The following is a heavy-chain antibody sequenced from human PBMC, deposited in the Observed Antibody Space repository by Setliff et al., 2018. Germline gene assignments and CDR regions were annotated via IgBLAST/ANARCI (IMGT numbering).Heavy chain of an antibody. CDR1: GLSYSNDW. Sequence: PGGSLRLSCTASGLSYSNDWVSWVRQAPGKGLEWLASINPHGSEKYYADSVKGRFTISRDNAKNSLYLQMNSLRVEDTAIYYCAKSPHDFWSGRVFFDSWGPGMLVTVSS. V-gene: IGHV3-7*03. CDR2: INPHGSEK. J-gene: IGHJ4*01. D-gene: IGHD3-3*01. CDR3: AKSPHDFWSGRVFFDS.